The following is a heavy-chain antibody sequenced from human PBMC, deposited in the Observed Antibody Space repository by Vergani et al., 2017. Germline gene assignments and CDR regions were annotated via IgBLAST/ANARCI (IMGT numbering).Heavy chain of an antibody. J-gene: IGHJ6*02. CDR1: GFTFSSYW. V-gene: IGHV3-7*01. CDR3: ARDSMAAAGRYYYYYYGMDV. D-gene: IGHD6-13*01. CDR2: IKQDGSET. Sequence: EVQLVESGGGLVQPGGSLRLSCAASGFTFSSYWMSWVRQATGKGLEWVANIKQDGSETYYVDSVKGRFTISRDNAKNSLYLQMNSLRAEDTAVYYCARDSMAAAGRYYYYYYGMDVWGQGTTVTVSS.